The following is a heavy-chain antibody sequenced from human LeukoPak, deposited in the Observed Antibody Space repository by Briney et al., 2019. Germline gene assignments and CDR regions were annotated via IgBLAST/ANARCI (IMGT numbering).Heavy chain of an antibody. V-gene: IGHV3-53*01. CDR1: GFTVISNY. D-gene: IGHD1-14*01. J-gene: IGHJ4*02. Sequence: GGSLRISCAASGFTVISNYMSWVRQAPGKGLEWVSVIYSGGSTYYADSVKGRFTISRDNSKNTLYLQMNSLRAEDTAVYYCARDQRPDGGYYFDCWGQGTLVTVSS. CDR3: ARDQRPDGGYYFDC. CDR2: IYSGGST.